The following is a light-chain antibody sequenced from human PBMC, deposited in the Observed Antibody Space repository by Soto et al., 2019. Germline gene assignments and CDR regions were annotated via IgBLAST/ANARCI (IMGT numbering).Light chain of an antibody. CDR2: GAS. CDR1: QSVSSSY. J-gene: IGKJ3*01. Sequence: EFVLTQSPGTLSLSPGERATLSCRASQSVSSSYLAWYQQKPGQAPRLLIYGASSRATGIPDRFSGSGSGTDFTLTISRLEPEDFAVYYCQQYGSSPFTFGP. CDR3: QQYGSSPFT. V-gene: IGKV3-20*01.